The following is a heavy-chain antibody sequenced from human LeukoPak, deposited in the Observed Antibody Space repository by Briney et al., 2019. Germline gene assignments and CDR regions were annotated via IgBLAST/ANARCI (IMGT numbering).Heavy chain of an antibody. CDR3: AREGGGTSPPWQMPYLYY. V-gene: IGHV3-11*01. CDR2: ISSSGSTI. J-gene: IGHJ4*02. D-gene: IGHD1-26*01. Sequence: GGSLRLSCAASGFTFSDYYMSWIRQAPGKGLEWVSYISSSGSTIYYAGSVKGRFTISRDNAKNSLYLQMNSLRAEDTAVYYCAREGGGTSPPWQMPYLYYWGQGTLVTVSS. CDR1: GFTFSDYY.